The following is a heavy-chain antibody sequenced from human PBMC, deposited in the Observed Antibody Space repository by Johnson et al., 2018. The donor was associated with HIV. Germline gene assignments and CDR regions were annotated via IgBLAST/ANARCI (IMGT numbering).Heavy chain of an antibody. CDR1: GFTFSSYA. D-gene: IGHD6-13*01. CDR3: ATALGYDAFDI. Sequence: QVQLVESGGGVGQPGRYLRLSCAASGFTFSSYAMHWVRQAPGKGLEWVATISYDGGNKYYADSVKGRFTISRDNSKNTLYLQMNSLRAEDTAVYYCATALGYDAFDIWGQGTMVTVSS. CDR2: ISYDGGNK. J-gene: IGHJ3*02. V-gene: IGHV3-30*04.